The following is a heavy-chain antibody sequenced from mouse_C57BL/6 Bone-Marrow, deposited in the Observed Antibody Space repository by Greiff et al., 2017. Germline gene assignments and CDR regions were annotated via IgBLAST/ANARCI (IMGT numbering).Heavy chain of an antibody. D-gene: IGHD3-2*02. Sequence: EVMLVESGGDLVKPGGSLKLSCAASGFTFSSYGMSWVRQTPDKRLEWVATISSGGSYTYYPDSVKGRFTISRDNAKNTLYLQMSSLKSEDTAMYYCASYSSGYDYWGQGTTLTVSS. V-gene: IGHV5-6*02. CDR3: ASYSSGYDY. J-gene: IGHJ2*01. CDR1: GFTFSSYG. CDR2: ISSGGSYT.